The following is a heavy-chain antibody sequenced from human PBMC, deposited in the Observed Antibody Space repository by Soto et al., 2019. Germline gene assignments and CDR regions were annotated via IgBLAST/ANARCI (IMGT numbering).Heavy chain of an antibody. D-gene: IGHD2-2*01. V-gene: IGHV1-46*01. CDR3: ARDVDPDDIVVVPAARYAFDI. CDR2: INPSGGST. J-gene: IGHJ3*02. Sequence: ASVKVSCKASGYTFTSYYMHWVRQAPGQGLEWMGIINPSGGSTSYAQKFQGRVTMTRDTSTSTVYMELSSLRSDDTAVYYCARDVDPDDIVVVPAARYAFDIWGQGTMVTVSS. CDR1: GYTFTSYY.